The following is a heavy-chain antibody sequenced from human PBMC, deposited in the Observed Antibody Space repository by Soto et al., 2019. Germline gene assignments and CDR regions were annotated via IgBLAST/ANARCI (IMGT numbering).Heavy chain of an antibody. V-gene: IGHV6-1*01. Sequence: SETLSLTCAISGDSVSSNSAAWNWIRQSPSRGLEWLGRTYYRSKWYNDYAVSVKSRITINPDTSKNQFSLQLNSVTPEDTAVYYCARDGSGDYYDSSGYYQAPDAFDIWGQETRVTVSS. CDR2: TYYRSKWYN. CDR3: ARDGSGDYYDSSGYYQAPDAFDI. J-gene: IGHJ3*02. CDR1: GDSVSSNSAA. D-gene: IGHD3-22*01.